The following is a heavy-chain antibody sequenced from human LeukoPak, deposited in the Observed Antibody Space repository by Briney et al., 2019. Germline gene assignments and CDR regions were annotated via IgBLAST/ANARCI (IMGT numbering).Heavy chain of an antibody. CDR3: ARDGYSDIGGFSPLDY. J-gene: IGHJ4*02. CDR1: GFIFSTYA. D-gene: IGHD3-22*01. CDR2: VSHDGGLK. Sequence: PGGSLRLSCEASGFIFSTYAIHWVRQTPGKGLEWVAVVSHDGGLKYHADSVKGRFNIARDNSKNTVYLEMNSLRADDTAIYYCARDGYSDIGGFSPLDYWGQGNLVTVSS. V-gene: IGHV3-30*04.